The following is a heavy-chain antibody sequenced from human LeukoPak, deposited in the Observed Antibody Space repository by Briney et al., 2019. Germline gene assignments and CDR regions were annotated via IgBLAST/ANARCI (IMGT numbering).Heavy chain of an antibody. J-gene: IGHJ4*02. Sequence: GGSLRLSCAASGFTFSSDGMSWVRQAPGKGLEWVSGISGSGGRTYYADCVKGRVTISRDNSKNTRYLQMNRLRAEDTAVYYCAKYLGYGYYDILTGPFGPVFDYWGQGTLVTVSS. CDR1: GFTFSSDG. CDR3: AKYLGYGYYDILTGPFGPVFDY. V-gene: IGHV3-23*01. CDR2: ISGSGGRT. D-gene: IGHD3-9*01.